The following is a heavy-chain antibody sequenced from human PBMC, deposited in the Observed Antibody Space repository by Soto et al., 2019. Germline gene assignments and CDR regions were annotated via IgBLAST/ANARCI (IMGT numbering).Heavy chain of an antibody. CDR2: ISYHGSDK. Sequence: QVQLVESGGGVVQPGRSLRPSCAAPEFPFRNYGMHWVRQAPGKGLEWVAVISYHGSDKYYADSVKGRFTISRDNSKNTLYLQMDSLRAEDTAVYYCAKDHLTTTVTTVGYWGQGTLVTVSS. CDR1: EFPFRNYG. V-gene: IGHV3-30*18. D-gene: IGHD4-17*01. CDR3: AKDHLTTTVTTVGY. J-gene: IGHJ4*02.